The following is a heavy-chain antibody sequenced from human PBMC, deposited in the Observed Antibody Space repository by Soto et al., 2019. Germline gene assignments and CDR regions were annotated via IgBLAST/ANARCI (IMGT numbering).Heavy chain of an antibody. CDR1: GGSISSGYYY. J-gene: IGHJ5*02. D-gene: IGHD3-10*01. V-gene: IGHV4-30-4*01. CDR3: AREELWFGKATNRFDP. Sequence: SETLSLTCTVSGGSISSGYYYWSWIRQPPGKGLEWIGYIYYSGRTYYNPSLKSRVSISVDTSKNQFSLKLSSVTAADTAVYYCAREELWFGKATNRFDPWGQGTLVTVSS. CDR2: IYYSGRT.